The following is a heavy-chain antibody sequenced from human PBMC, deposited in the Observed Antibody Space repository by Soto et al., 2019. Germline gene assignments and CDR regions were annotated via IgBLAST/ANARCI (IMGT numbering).Heavy chain of an antibody. Sequence: KGAAASVKVSCKVSGYTLTELSMHWVRQAPGKGLEWMGGFDPEDGETIYAQKFQGRVTMTEDTSTDTAYMELSSLRSEDTAVYYCATLSSTHAVAGDNWFDPWGQGTLVTVSS. J-gene: IGHJ5*02. CDR3: ATLSSTHAVAGDNWFDP. CDR2: FDPEDGET. V-gene: IGHV1-24*01. D-gene: IGHD6-19*01. CDR1: GYTLTELS.